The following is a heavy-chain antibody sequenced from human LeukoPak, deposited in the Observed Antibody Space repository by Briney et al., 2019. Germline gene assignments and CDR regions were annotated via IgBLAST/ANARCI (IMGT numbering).Heavy chain of an antibody. CDR2: ISGSGGST. Sequence: GGSLRLSCAASGFTFSSYAMSWVRQAPGKGLEWVSAISGSGGSTYYADSVKGRFTISRDNSKNTLYLQMNSLRAEDTAVYYCAKSGTEDYYYYYYMDVWGKGTTVTVSS. J-gene: IGHJ6*03. D-gene: IGHD1-1*01. CDR1: GFTFSSYA. V-gene: IGHV3-23*01. CDR3: AKSGTEDYYYYYYMDV.